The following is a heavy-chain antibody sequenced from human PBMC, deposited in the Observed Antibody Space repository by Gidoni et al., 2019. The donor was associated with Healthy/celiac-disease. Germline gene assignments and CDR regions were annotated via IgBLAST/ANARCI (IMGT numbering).Heavy chain of an antibody. V-gene: IGHV2-70*15. CDR3: ARETLGGSSGGYYGMDV. Sequence: QVTLRESGPALVKPTQTLTLTCTFSGFSLSTSGMCVSWIRQPPGKALEWLARIDWDDDKYYSTSLKTRLTISKDTSKNQVVLTMTNMDPVDTATYYCARETLGGSSGGYYGMDVWGQGTTVTVSS. J-gene: IGHJ6*02. CDR2: IDWDDDK. CDR1: GFSLSTSGMC. D-gene: IGHD6-6*01.